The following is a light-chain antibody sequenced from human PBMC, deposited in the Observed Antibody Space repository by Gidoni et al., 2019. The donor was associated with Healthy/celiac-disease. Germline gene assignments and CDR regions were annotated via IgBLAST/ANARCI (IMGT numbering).Light chain of an antibody. CDR2: GAS. V-gene: IGKV3-20*01. CDR3: QQYGSSPTWT. CDR1: QSVSSSY. J-gene: IGKJ1*01. Sequence: EIVLTQSPGTLSLSPGERATLSCRASQSVSSSYLAWYQQKPGQAPRLLIYGASSRATGSPDRLSGSGSGTDFTLTISRLEPEDFAVYYCQQYGSSPTWTFGQGTKVEIK.